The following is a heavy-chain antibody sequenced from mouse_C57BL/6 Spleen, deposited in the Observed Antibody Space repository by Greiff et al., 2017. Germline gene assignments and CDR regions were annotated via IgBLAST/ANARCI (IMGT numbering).Heavy chain of an antibody. D-gene: IGHD2-5*01. CDR2: ISDGGSYT. V-gene: IGHV5-4*01. CDR1: GFTFSSYA. CDR3: ARAYSNYRVYYFDY. J-gene: IGHJ2*01. Sequence: EVQGVESGGGLVKPGGSLKLSCAASGFTFSSYALSWVRQTPEKRLEWVATISDGGSYTYYPDNVKGRFTISRDNAKNNLYLQMSHLKSEDTAMYYCARAYSNYRVYYFDYWGQGTTLTVSS.